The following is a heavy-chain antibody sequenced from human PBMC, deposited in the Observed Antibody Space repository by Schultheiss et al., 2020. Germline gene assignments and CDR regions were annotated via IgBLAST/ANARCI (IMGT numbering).Heavy chain of an antibody. CDR3: TTESYYDFWSGYYIRYYYYGMDV. V-gene: IGHV3-15*07. CDR1: GFTFSNAW. D-gene: IGHD3-3*01. J-gene: IGHJ6*04. CDR2: IKSKTDGGTT. Sequence: GGSLRLSCAASGFTFSNAWMNWVRQAPGKGLEWVGRIKSKTDGGTTDYAAPVKGRFTISRDDSKNTLYLQMNSLKTEDTAVYYCTTESYYDFWSGYYIRYYYYGMDVWGKGTTVTVSS.